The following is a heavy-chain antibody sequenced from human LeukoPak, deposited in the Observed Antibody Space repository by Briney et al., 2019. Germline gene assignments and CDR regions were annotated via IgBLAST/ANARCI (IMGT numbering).Heavy chain of an antibody. J-gene: IGHJ4*02. V-gene: IGHV3-30-3*01. CDR1: GFTFSSYA. Sequence: GGSLRLSCAASGFTFSSYAMDWIRQAPGKGLEWVAVISYNGSKKYYADSVRGRFTISRDNSKNTVYLQMNSLRGDDTAVYYCARSLDYWGQGTLVTVSS. CDR3: ARSLDY. CDR2: ISYNGSKK.